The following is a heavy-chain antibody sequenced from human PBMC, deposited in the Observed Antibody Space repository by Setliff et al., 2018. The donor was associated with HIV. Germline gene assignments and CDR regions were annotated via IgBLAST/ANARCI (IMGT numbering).Heavy chain of an antibody. CDR1: GYTFTGYY. CDR3: ARDLGPGGGSYRMPINWFDP. V-gene: IGHV1-2*02. D-gene: IGHD1-26*01. Sequence: ASVKVSCKASGYTFTGYYMHWVRQAPGQGLEWMGWINPNSGGTNYAQKFQGRVTMTRDTSIRTAYMELSRLRSDDTAVYYCARDLGPGGGSYRMPINWFDPWGQGTLVTVSS. J-gene: IGHJ5*02. CDR2: INPNSGGT.